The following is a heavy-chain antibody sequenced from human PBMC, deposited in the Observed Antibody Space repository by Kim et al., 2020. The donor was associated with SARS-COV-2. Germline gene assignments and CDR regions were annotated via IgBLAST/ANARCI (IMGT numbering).Heavy chain of an antibody. J-gene: IGHJ4*02. CDR3: AKDRRLTIAVAGTGFDY. D-gene: IGHD6-19*01. CDR1: GFTFDDYA. CDR2: ISWNSGSI. Sequence: GGSLRLSCAASGFTFDDYAMHWVRQAPGKGLEWVSGISWNSGSIGYADSVKGRFTISRDNAKNSLYLQMNSLRSEDTALYYCAKDRRLTIAVAGTGFDYWGQGTLVTVSS. V-gene: IGHV3-9*01.